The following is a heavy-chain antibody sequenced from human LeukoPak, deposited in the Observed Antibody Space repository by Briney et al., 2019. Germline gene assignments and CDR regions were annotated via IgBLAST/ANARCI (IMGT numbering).Heavy chain of an antibody. CDR1: GGSISSGGYY. Sequence: SETLSLTCTVSGGSISSGGYYWSWIRQHPGKGLEWIGYIYYSGSTYYNPSLKSRVTISVDTSKNQFSLKLSSVTAADTAVYYCARSDSSQPFQHWGQGTLVTVSS. J-gene: IGHJ1*01. D-gene: IGHD6-13*01. V-gene: IGHV4-31*03. CDR2: IYYSGST. CDR3: ARSDSSQPFQH.